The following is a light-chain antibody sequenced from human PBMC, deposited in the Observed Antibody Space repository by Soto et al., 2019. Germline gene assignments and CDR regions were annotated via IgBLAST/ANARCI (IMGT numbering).Light chain of an antibody. Sequence: MTQSPSTLSVSPGERATLSCRASQSVSSSYLAWYQQKPGQAPRLLIYGASTRATGIPARFSGSGSGTEFTLTISSLQSEDFAVYYCQQYNSWPMTFGQGTRLEIK. J-gene: IGKJ5*01. V-gene: IGKV3-15*01. CDR3: QQYNSWPMT. CDR2: GAS. CDR1: QSVSSSY.